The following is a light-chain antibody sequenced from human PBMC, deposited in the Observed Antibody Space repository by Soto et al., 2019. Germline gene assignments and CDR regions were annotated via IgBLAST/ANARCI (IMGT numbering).Light chain of an antibody. V-gene: IGLV2-14*01. CDR1: SGDIGDYNY. CDR3: CSYTRSGTLI. CDR2: DVS. J-gene: IGLJ1*01. Sequence: QSALTQPASVSGSPGQSITISCVGTSGDIGDYNYVSWYQQHPGKAPKVIIYDVSNRPSGVSYRFSGTKSGNTASLTVSGLQAEDEADYYCCSYTRSGTLIFGTGTNVTVL.